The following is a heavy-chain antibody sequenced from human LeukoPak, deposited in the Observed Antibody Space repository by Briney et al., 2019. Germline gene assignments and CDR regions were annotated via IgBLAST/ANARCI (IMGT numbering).Heavy chain of an antibody. Sequence: SETLSLTCTISGVSVSDYYWSWIRQSPGKGLEWIGYIYHTGSTSYSPSLKSRVTISADTSQNQFSLKLRSVTAADTAVYYCASPKLGNDYWGQGNLVTVSS. CDR1: GVSVSDYY. CDR3: ASPKLGNDY. V-gene: IGHV4-59*02. CDR2: IYHTGST. D-gene: IGHD7-27*01. J-gene: IGHJ4*02.